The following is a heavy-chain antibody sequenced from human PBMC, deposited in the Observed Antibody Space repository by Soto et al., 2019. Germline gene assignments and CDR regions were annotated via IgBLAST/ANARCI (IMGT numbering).Heavy chain of an antibody. Sequence: EAQLVESGGGLIQPGGSLRLSCAASGFTFSNYAMSWVRQAPGKGLEWVLGISGSGGSTYYADSVKGRFTISRDNSRTTLYLQMNSLRGEDTAAYYCAKEGSSYYFYYGLDVWGQGTTVTVSS. CDR2: ISGSGGST. D-gene: IGHD6-6*01. V-gene: IGHV3-23*04. CDR3: AKEGSSYYFYYGLDV. CDR1: GFTFSNYA. J-gene: IGHJ6*02.